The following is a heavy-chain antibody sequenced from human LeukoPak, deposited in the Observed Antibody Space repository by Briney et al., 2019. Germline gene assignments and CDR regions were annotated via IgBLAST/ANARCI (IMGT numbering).Heavy chain of an antibody. CDR3: AKESGKFDY. Sequence: GGSLRLSCAASGFTFSSYSMNWVRQAPGKGLEWVSLISGDGVSTFYADSVKGRFSISRDNSKNSLYLEMNSLRTEDAAMYYCAKESGKFDYWGQGTLVAVSS. CDR1: GFTFSSYS. J-gene: IGHJ4*02. V-gene: IGHV3-43*02. CDR2: ISGDGVST.